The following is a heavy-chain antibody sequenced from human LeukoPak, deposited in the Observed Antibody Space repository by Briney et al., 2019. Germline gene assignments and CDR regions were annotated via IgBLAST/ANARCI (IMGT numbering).Heavy chain of an antibody. J-gene: IGHJ5*02. CDR2: IYHSGST. D-gene: IGHD4-17*01. Sequence: SETLSLTCAVSGGSISSSNWWSWVRQPPGKGLEWIGEIYHSGSTNYNPSLKSRVTISVDKSKNQFSLKLSSVTAADTAVYYCARDCTDDYGDSNWFDPWGQGTLVTVSS. CDR1: GGSISSSNW. CDR3: ARDCTDDYGDSNWFDP. V-gene: IGHV4-4*02.